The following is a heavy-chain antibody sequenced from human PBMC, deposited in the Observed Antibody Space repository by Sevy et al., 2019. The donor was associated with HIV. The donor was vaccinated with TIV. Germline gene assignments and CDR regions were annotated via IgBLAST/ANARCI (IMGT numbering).Heavy chain of an antibody. CDR3: ARSGGYGDYGMDV. V-gene: IGHV3-13*01. J-gene: IGHJ6*02. D-gene: IGHD5-12*01. Sequence: GGSLRLSCGASGFTFSSYDMHWVRQAAGKGLEWVSGIGRGGDAYYPGSVKGRFTSSRENAKNSLYLQMNSLRAGDTAVYYCARSGGYGDYGMDVWGQGTTVTVSS. CDR2: IGRGGDA. CDR1: GFTFSSYD.